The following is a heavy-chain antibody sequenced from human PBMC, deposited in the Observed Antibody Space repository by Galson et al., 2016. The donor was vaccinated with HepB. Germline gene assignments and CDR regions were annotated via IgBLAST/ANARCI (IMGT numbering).Heavy chain of an antibody. J-gene: IGHJ1*01. CDR3: AKDPSAGWDGSEYFHY. CDR2: ISGNVGST. Sequence: SLRLSCAASGFTFSDYAMSWGRQAPGKGLEWVSSISGNVGSTYYADSVKGRFTISRDNSKNTLYLQMNSLRPEDTALYYCAKDPSAGWDGSEYFHYWGQGTLVIASS. D-gene: IGHD6-19*01. CDR1: GFTFSDYA. V-gene: IGHV3-23*01.